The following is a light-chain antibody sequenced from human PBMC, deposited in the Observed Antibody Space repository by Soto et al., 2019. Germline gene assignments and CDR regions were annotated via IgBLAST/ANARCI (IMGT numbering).Light chain of an antibody. CDR3: HHYHNWPMT. V-gene: IGKV3-15*01. Sequence: IVLTQSPGTLSLSPLERTTLCCRASQSVSSHLAWYQQKPGQAPRLLIYDSSTRATGIPARFSGSESGTEFTLTISSLQSEDFAVYYCHHYHNWPMTFGQGTRLEI. J-gene: IGKJ5*01. CDR2: DSS. CDR1: QSVSSH.